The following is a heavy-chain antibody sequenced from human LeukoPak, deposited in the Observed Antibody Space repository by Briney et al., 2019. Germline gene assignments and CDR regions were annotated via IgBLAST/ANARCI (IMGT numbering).Heavy chain of an antibody. CDR1: GGSISSYY. CDR2: IYYSGST. D-gene: IGHD6-19*01. V-gene: IGHV4-59*01. J-gene: IGHJ4*02. Sequence: SETLSLTCTVSGGSISSYYWSWIRQSPGKGLEWIGYIYYSGSTNYNPSLKSRVTISVDTSKNQISLKLSSVTAADTAVYYCARVVGGWYYFDYWGQGTLVTVSS. CDR3: ARVVGGWYYFDY.